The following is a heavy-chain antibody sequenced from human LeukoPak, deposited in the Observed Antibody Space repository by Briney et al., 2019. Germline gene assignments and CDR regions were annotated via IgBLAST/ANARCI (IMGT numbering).Heavy chain of an antibody. CDR3: SRGPIQLWVHNGMDV. CDR1: GFNLGDHA. D-gene: IGHD5-18*01. CDR2: IRSKAYRGTT. V-gene: IGHV3-49*04. J-gene: IGHJ6*02. Sequence: GRSLRLSCTTSGFNLGDHAMTWVRQAPGKGLEWVGFIRSKAYRGTTEYAASVKGRFTISRDDSKSVVYLQMNSPKSEDTAVYYCSRGPIQLWVHNGMDVWGQGTTVTVTS.